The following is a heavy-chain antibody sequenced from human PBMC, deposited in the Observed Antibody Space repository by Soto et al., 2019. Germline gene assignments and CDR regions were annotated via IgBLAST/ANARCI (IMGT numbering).Heavy chain of an antibody. Sequence: SQTLSLTCAISGGSVSSNSFAWNWIRQSPSRGLELLGRTYYRSKWYNDYAVSVKSRITINPDTSKNQFSLQLNSVTPEDTAVYYCARTLAYCSSTSCYAPWFDSWGQGTLVTVSS. J-gene: IGHJ5*01. D-gene: IGHD2-2*01. V-gene: IGHV6-1*01. CDR3: ARTLAYCSSTSCYAPWFDS. CDR2: TYYRSKWYN. CDR1: GGSVSSNSFA.